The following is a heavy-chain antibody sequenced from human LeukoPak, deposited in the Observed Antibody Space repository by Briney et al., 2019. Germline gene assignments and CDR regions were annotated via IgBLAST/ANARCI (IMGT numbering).Heavy chain of an antibody. J-gene: IGHJ4*02. V-gene: IGHV4-39*01. D-gene: IGHD3-9*01. CDR3: ASKRGNGWNYDILTGYLPYDY. CDR1: GGSISSSTYY. CDR2: IYYSGST. Sequence: PSETLSLTCTVSGGSISSSTYYWGWIRQPPGKGLDWIGSIYYSGSTYYNPSLKSRVTISVDTSKNQFSLRLSSVIAADTAVYYCASKRGNGWNYDILTGYLPYDYWGQGTLVTVSS.